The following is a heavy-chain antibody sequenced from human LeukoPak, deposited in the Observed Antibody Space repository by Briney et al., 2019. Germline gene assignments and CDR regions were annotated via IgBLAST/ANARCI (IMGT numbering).Heavy chain of an antibody. CDR3: ANTPDYGDFYYYYYMDV. Sequence: PSETLSLTCTVSGGSISSYYWSWLRQPPGKGLEWIGYIYYSGSTNYNPSLKSRVTISVDTSKNQFSLKLSSVTAADTAVYYCANTPDYGDFYYYYYMDVWGKGTTVTISS. J-gene: IGHJ6*03. V-gene: IGHV4-59*01. CDR1: GGSISSYY. CDR2: IYYSGST. D-gene: IGHD4-17*01.